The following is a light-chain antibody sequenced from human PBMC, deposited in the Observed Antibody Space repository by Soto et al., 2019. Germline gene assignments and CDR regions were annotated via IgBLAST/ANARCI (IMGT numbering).Light chain of an antibody. CDR1: QSVSSN. V-gene: IGKV3-20*01. J-gene: IGKJ1*01. Sequence: EIVMAQSPATLSVSPGERATLSCRASQSVSSNLAWYQQKPGQPPRLLISRAASRAPGIPDRFSGSGSGTGFTLSISKLEPEDSALYYCQQYGDSPWTFGLGTKVDIK. CDR2: RAA. CDR3: QQYGDSPWT.